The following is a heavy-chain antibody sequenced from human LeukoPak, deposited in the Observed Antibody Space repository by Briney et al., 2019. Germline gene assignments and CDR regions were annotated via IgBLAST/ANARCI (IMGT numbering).Heavy chain of an antibody. CDR3: ASSPPLTGYYDNYYYYYMDV. CDR1: GGSISSSSYY. CDR2: IYYIGST. V-gene: IGHV4-39*07. D-gene: IGHD3-9*01. J-gene: IGHJ6*03. Sequence: PSGTLSLTCTVSGGSISSSSYYWGWIRQPPGKGLEWIGSIYYIGSTYQNRSLRSRVTISVDTSKNQFSLKLSSVTAADTAVYYCASSPPLTGYYDNYYYYYMDVWGKGTTVTISS.